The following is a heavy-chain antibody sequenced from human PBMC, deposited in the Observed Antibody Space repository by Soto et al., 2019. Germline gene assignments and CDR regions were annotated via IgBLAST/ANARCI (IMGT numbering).Heavy chain of an antibody. J-gene: IGHJ4*02. D-gene: IGHD5-12*01. CDR1: GGFISSGDPS. V-gene: IGHV4-30-2*01. Sequence: SETLSLTCAVSGGFISSGDPSWSWIRQPPGRGLEWIGHIYHGGTTFYNPSLKSRVAISEDRSKNQFSLNLSSVTAADTAVYYCARLRDGYNHVNFDYWGQGTLVTVSS. CDR3: ARLRDGYNHVNFDY. CDR2: IYHGGTT.